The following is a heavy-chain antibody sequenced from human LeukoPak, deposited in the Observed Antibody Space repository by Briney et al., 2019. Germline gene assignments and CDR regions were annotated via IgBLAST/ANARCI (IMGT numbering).Heavy chain of an antibody. D-gene: IGHD3-16*02. CDR2: ISTTGSP. CDR1: GGSISSSSYY. Sequence: SETLSLTCTVSGGSISSSSYYWGWLRQPPGQGLEWLGRISTTGSPNYNAYLKSRLTLAIDTSRSQFSLKLSSVTAADTAVYYCAREAGIIRPLDFWGQGLLVTVSS. V-gene: IGHV4-39*07. CDR3: AREAGIIRPLDF. J-gene: IGHJ4*02.